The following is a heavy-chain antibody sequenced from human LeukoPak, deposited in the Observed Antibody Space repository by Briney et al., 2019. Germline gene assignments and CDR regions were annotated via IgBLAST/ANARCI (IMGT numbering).Heavy chain of an antibody. CDR1: GDSVSSNSAA. D-gene: IGHD3-16*02. Sequence: SQTLSLTCAISGDSVSSNSAAWDWIRQSPSRGLEWLGRTYYRSKWYKDYAVSVKSRITINPDTSKNQFSLQLNSVTPEDTAVYYCAREQVRGLYDYVWGSYRYLFDYWGQGTLVTVSS. CDR3: AREQVRGLYDYVWGSYRYLFDY. CDR2: TYYRSKWYK. V-gene: IGHV6-1*01. J-gene: IGHJ4*02.